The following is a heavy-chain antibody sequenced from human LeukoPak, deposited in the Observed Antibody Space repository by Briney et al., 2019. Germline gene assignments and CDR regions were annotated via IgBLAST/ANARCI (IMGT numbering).Heavy chain of an antibody. J-gene: IGHJ6*03. V-gene: IGHV4-59*01. CDR3: AREVGGQLGDYYYYYMDV. Sequence: SETLSLTCTVSGGSISSYYWSWIRQPPGKGLEWIGYIYYSGSTNYNPSLKSRVTISVDTSKNQFSLKLSSVTAADTAVYYCAREVGGQLGDYYYYYMDVWGKGTTVTVSS. D-gene: IGHD6-6*01. CDR2: IYYSGST. CDR1: GGSISSYY.